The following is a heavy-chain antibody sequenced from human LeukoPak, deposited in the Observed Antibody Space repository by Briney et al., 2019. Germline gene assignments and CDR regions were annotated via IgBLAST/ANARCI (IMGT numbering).Heavy chain of an antibody. Sequence: GASVKVSCKASGYTFTGYYMHWVRQAPGQGLEWMGGIIPIFGTANYAQKFQGRVTITADKSTSTAYMELSSLRSGDTAVYYCARETAAGPNDYWGQGTLVTVSS. J-gene: IGHJ4*02. CDR3: ARETAAGPNDY. D-gene: IGHD6-13*01. V-gene: IGHV1-69*06. CDR1: GYTFTGYY. CDR2: IIPIFGTA.